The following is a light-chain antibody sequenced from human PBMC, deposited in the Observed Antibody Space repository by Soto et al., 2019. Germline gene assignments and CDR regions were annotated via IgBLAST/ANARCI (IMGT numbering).Light chain of an antibody. Sequence: DIQMTQSPSSLSASVGDRVTITCRASQRVSIYLNWYQLKPGKAPKLLIYSASTLQGGVPSRFSGSGSGTDFHLTIRSLQPEDFGNYCCQQSYSIPFTFGPGTKVDIK. V-gene: IGKV1-39*01. CDR1: QRVSIY. CDR3: QQSYSIPFT. J-gene: IGKJ3*01. CDR2: SAS.